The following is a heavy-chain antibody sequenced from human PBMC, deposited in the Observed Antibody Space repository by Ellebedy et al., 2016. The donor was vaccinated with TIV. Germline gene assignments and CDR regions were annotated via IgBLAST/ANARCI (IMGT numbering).Heavy chain of an antibody. D-gene: IGHD6-13*01. J-gene: IGHJ4*02. Sequence: GGSLRLSCAASGFTFSSYGMHWVRQAPGKGLEWVAVIWYDGSNKYYADSVKGRFTISRDNSKNTLYLQMNSLRAEDTAVYYCARDLSRPEYSSSWGDYWGQGTLVTVSS. CDR3: ARDLSRPEYSSSWGDY. CDR2: IWYDGSNK. V-gene: IGHV3-33*08. CDR1: GFTFSSYG.